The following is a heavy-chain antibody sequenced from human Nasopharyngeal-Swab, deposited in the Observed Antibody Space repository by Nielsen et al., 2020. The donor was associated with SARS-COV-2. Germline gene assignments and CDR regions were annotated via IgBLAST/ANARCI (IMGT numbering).Heavy chain of an antibody. CDR1: GFTFGRYW. CDR2: IQQDGDIT. D-gene: IGHD7-27*01. V-gene: IGHV3-7*01. CDR3: ARDPPSTGDYYFDH. J-gene: IGHJ4*02. Sequence: GGSLRLSCVTSGFTFGRYWMTWVRQAPGKGLEWVANIQQDGDITYYLESVKGRFTISRDNAKNSLYLQMNSLRAEDTAVYFCARDPPSTGDYYFDHWGQGTLVTVSS.